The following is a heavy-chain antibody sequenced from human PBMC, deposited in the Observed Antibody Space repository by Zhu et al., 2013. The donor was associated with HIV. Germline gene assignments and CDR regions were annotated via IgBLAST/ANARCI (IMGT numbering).Heavy chain of an antibody. Sequence: QVQLVQSGAEVKKPGASVKVSCKASGYTFTGYYMHWVRQAPGQGLEWMGWINPNSGGTNYAQKFQGRVTMTRDTSISTAYMELSRLRSDDTAVYYCARDPIVVVTANYNWFDSWGQGTLVTVSS. V-gene: IGHV1-2*02. J-gene: IGHJ5*01. CDR3: ARDPIVVVTANYNWFDS. D-gene: IGHD2-21*02. CDR1: GYTFTGYY. CDR2: INPNSGGT.